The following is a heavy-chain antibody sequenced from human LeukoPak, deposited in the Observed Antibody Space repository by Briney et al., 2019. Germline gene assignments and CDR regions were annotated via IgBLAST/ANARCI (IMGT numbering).Heavy chain of an antibody. D-gene: IGHD6-19*01. CDR3: ARELSGWYYFDY. CDR2: ISYDGSNK. V-gene: IGHV3-30*04. Sequence: GGSLRLSCAASGFTFSSYAMHWVRQAPGKGLEWVAVISYDGSNKYYADSVKGRFTISRDNSKNTLFLQMNSLRAEDTAVYYCARELSGWYYFDYWGQGTLVTVSS. J-gene: IGHJ4*02. CDR1: GFTFSSYA.